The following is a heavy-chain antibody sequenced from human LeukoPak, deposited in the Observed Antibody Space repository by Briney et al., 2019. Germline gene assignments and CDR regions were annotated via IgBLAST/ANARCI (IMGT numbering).Heavy chain of an antibody. CDR1: GGTFSSYA. CDR3: ARARSYSSSWYWFDP. CDR2: IIPILGIA. Sequence: SVTVSCTASGGTFSSYAISWVRQAPGQGLEWMGRIIPILGIANYAQKFQGRVTITADKSTSTAYMELSSLRSEDTAVYYCARARSYSSSWYWFDPWGQGTLVTVSS. J-gene: IGHJ5*02. D-gene: IGHD6-13*01. V-gene: IGHV1-69*04.